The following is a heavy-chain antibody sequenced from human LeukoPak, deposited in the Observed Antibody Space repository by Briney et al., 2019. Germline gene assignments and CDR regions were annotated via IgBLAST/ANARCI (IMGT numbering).Heavy chain of an antibody. Sequence: PSETLSLTCAVPGGSTNNYYWGWIRQPPGKGLEWGGYIYYSGSTYYNPSLKSRVTISLDTSKNQFSLKLSSVTAADTAVYYCARAGDGGGRYGGLIDYWGQGTLVTVSS. D-gene: IGHD5-24*01. CDR2: IYYSGST. V-gene: IGHV4-59*01. CDR3: ARAGDGGGRYGGLIDY. J-gene: IGHJ4*02. CDR1: GGSTNNYY.